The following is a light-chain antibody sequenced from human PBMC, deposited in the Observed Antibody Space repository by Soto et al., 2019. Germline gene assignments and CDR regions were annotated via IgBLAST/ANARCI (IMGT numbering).Light chain of an antibody. Sequence: QSSLTQPASVFASPGQSITVSCTGTSSDVGGYNFVSWYQQHPGKAPKLIICEVSSRPSGVSNRFSGSKSGNTASLTISGLQPEDEADYYCSTYTASSTLVFGTGSKVT. J-gene: IGLJ1*01. CDR2: EVS. CDR3: STYTASSTLV. CDR1: SSDVGGYNF. V-gene: IGLV2-14*03.